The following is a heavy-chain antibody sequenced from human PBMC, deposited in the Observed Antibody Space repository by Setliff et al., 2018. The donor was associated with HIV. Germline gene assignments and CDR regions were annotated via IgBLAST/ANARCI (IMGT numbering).Heavy chain of an antibody. V-gene: IGHV4-4*07. CDR1: GGSISSYY. J-gene: IGHJ1*01. D-gene: IGHD4-17*01. CDR3: ASDYGEDRFHH. CDR2: IYTSGGT. Sequence: SETLSLTCTVSGGSISSYYWSWIRQPPGKGLEWIGHIYTSGGTNYNPSLKSRVTMSLDSSKKQFSLKLSSVTAADTAVYFCASDYGEDRFHHWGQGTLVTVSS.